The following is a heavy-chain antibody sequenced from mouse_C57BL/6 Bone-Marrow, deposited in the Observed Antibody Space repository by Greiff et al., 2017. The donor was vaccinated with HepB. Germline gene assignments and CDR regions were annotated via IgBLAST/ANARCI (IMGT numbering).Heavy chain of an antibody. CDR1: GYTFTGYW. CDR2: ILPGSGST. CDR3: ARFRIYDGYYWYWYFDV. V-gene: IGHV1-9*01. D-gene: IGHD2-3*01. J-gene: IGHJ1*03. Sequence: QVQLKESGAELMKPGASVKLSCKATGYTFTGYWIEWVKQRPGHGLEWIGEILPGSGSTNYNEKFKGKATFTADTSSNTAYMQLSSLTTEDSAIYYCARFRIYDGYYWYWYFDVWGTGTTVTVSS.